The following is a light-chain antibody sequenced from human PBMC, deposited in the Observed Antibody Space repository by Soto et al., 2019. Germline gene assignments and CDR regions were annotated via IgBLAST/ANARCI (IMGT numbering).Light chain of an antibody. CDR1: QSLLHSNGYTY. V-gene: IGKV2-28*01. J-gene: IGKJ1*01. CDR3: MQGLRTWT. CDR2: LGS. Sequence: DIVMTQSPLSLPVTPGEPASISCRSSQSLLHSNGYTYLAWYLQKPGQSPQVLIYLGSNRASGVPDRVSGSGSGTDFTLKISRVEAEDVGVYYCMQGLRTWTFDQGTKVEIK.